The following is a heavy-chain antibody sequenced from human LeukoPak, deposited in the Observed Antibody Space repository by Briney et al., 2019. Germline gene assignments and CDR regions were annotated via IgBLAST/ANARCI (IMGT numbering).Heavy chain of an antibody. J-gene: IGHJ4*02. Sequence: GGSLRLSCAAPGFSFSAYWMTWVRQAPGTGLEWVANINPAGSETYYVDPVKGRFSISRDNANNLVYLQMNSLRAEDTAVYHCARFGYVAAVDVWGQGTPVSVSS. CDR2: INPAGSET. V-gene: IGHV3-7*01. CDR3: ARFGYVAAVDV. CDR1: GFSFSAYW. D-gene: IGHD2-15*01.